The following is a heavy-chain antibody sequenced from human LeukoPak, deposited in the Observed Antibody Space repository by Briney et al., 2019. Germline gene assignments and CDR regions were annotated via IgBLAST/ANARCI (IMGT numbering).Heavy chain of an antibody. D-gene: IGHD2-21*01. CDR1: GFTFSTYW. Sequence: QPGGSLRLSCAASGFTFSTYWMTWVRQAPGKGPEWVANIKEDGTEEYYVDSVKGRFTISRDNAKNSLSLQMKSLRPEDTAVYYCARGDRRFEYWGQGTLVTVSS. J-gene: IGHJ4*02. V-gene: IGHV3-7*01. CDR3: ARGDRRFEY. CDR2: IKEDGTEE.